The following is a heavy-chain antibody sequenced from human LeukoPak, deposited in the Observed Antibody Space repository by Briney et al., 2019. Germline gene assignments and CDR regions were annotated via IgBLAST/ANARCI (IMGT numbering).Heavy chain of an antibody. D-gene: IGHD5-12*01. Sequence: GGSLRLSCAASGFSFSTYAMSWVRQIPGKGLEWVSAISGSDPGTYYADSVKGRFTISRVKSRNTLYLQMNRLRAEDTAVYYCARDPLDISRWANAFDIWGQGTTVIVSS. CDR1: GFSFSTYA. CDR3: ARDPLDISRWANAFDI. J-gene: IGHJ3*02. CDR2: ISGSDPGT. V-gene: IGHV3-23*01.